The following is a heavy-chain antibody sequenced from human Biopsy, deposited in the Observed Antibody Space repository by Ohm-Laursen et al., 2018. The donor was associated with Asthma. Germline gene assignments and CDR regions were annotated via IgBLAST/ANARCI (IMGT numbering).Heavy chain of an antibody. CDR3: ARIKIRIGAGTDRYFDL. CDR2: IDPNSGGT. V-gene: IGHV1-2*06. J-gene: IGHJ2*01. D-gene: IGHD3-16*01. CDR1: GYPFTDYY. Sequence: ASVKASCKASGYPFTDYYVHWVRQAPGQGLEWMGRIDPNSGGTNYAQKFLGRVTMTRDTSVNTAFMALSRLRSDDTAVYYCARIKIRIGAGTDRYFDLWGRGTLVTVSS.